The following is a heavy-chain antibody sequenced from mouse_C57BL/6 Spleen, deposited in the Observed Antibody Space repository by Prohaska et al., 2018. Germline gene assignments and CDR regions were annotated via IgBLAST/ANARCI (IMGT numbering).Heavy chain of an antibody. D-gene: IGHD2-3*01. J-gene: IGHJ3*01. Sequence: TWGVKQRTGQGLEWIGEIYPRSGNTYYNEKFKGKATLTADKSSSTAYMELRSLTSEDSAVYFCAREDGYYPYWGQGTLVTVSA. CDR3: AREDGYYPY. V-gene: IGHV1-81*01. CDR2: IYPRSGNT.